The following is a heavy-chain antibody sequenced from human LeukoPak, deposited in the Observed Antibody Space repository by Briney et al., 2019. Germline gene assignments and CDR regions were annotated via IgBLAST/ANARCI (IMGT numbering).Heavy chain of an antibody. CDR3: ARARYSSSWYTGGDAFDI. V-gene: IGHV4-59*01. Sequence: PSETLSLTCTVSGGSISSYNWSWIRQPPGKGLEWIGYIYYTGSTNYSPSLRSRVTISVDTSKNQFSLKLSSVTAADTAVYYCARARYSSSWYTGGDAFDIWGQGTMVTVSS. J-gene: IGHJ3*02. D-gene: IGHD6-13*01. CDR2: IYYTGST. CDR1: GGSISSYN.